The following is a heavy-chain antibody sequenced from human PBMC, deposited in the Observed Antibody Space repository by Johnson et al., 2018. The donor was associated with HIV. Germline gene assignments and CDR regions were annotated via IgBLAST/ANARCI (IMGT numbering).Heavy chain of an antibody. D-gene: IGHD3-22*01. CDR2: ISYDGSNK. CDR1: GFTFSSYA. Sequence: QVQLVESGGGVVQPGRSLRLSCAASGFTFSSYAMHWVRQAPGKGLEWVAVISYDGSNKYYADSVKGRFTISRDNSKNTLYLQMNSLRAEDTALYYCAKDMNYYDSSGWFDIWGQGTMVTVSS. V-gene: IGHV3-30-3*01. CDR3: AKDMNYYDSSGWFDI. J-gene: IGHJ3*02.